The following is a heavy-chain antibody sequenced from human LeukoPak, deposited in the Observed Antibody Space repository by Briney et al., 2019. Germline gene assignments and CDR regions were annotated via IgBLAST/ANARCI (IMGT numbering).Heavy chain of an antibody. CDR3: AKGRRLVTGWFDP. CDR2: ISYDGNNK. D-gene: IGHD6-19*01. CDR1: GFTFRTFV. V-gene: IGHV3-30*18. Sequence: GGSLRLSCVVSGFTFRTFVMHWVRQAPGKGLECVAVISYDGNNKYYADSVKGRFTVSRDNSKNTLYLQMNSLRAEDTAVYYCAKGRRLVTGWFDPWGQGTLVTVSS. J-gene: IGHJ5*02.